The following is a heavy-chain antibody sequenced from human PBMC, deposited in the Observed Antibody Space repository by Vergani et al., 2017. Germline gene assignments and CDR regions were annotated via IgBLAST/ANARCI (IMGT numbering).Heavy chain of an antibody. Sequence: EVQLVESGGALIQPGGSLRLSCAASGFNFNNYVITWIRQAPGRGLEWVSGISVSGRSIYYADSVKGRFTISRDNSKNTLSLQMNSLRAADTAVYYCAKQGXYDFWSGQYYFDFWGQGTLVTVSS. CDR2: ISVSGRSI. J-gene: IGHJ4*02. CDR1: GFNFNNYV. V-gene: IGHV3-23*04. D-gene: IGHD3-3*01. CDR3: AKQGXYDFWSGQYYFDF.